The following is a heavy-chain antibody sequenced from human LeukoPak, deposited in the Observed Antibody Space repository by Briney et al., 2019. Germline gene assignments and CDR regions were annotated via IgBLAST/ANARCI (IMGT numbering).Heavy chain of an antibody. CDR3: ASRYRDSSGYYSSSVDY. CDR1: GGSISTYY. D-gene: IGHD3-22*01. Sequence: PSETLSLTCTVSGGSISTYYWSWIRQPPGKGLECIGYTDYSGSTNYNPSLKSRVTISVDTSKNQFSLKLSSVTAADTAVYYCASRYRDSSGYYSSSVDYWGQGTLVTVSS. J-gene: IGHJ4*02. V-gene: IGHV4-59*08. CDR2: TDYSGST.